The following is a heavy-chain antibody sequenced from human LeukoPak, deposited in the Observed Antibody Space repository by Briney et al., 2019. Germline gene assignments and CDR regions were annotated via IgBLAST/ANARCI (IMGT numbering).Heavy chain of an antibody. CDR3: ARAFDSSGYYDY. Sequence: GGSLRLSCAASGFTFSSYAMSWVRQAPGKGLEWVSAISGSGGSTYYADSVKGRFTISRDNAKNTLYLQMNSLRAEDTAVYYCARAFDSSGYYDYWGQGTLATVSS. V-gene: IGHV3-23*01. CDR1: GFTFSSYA. J-gene: IGHJ4*02. D-gene: IGHD3-22*01. CDR2: ISGSGGST.